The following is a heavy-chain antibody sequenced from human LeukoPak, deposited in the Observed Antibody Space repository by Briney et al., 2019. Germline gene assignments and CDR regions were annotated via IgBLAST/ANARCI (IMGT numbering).Heavy chain of an antibody. CDR1: GGSISSYY. D-gene: IGHD3-3*01. Sequence: SETLSLTCTVSGGSISSYYWSWIRQPPGKGLEWNGYIYYSGSTNYNPSLKSRVTISVDTSKNQFSLKLSSVTAADTAVYYCARGSPGGITIFGVVTPMPNWFDPWGQGSLVTVSS. V-gene: IGHV4-59*01. CDR2: IYYSGST. CDR3: ARGSPGGITIFGVVTPMPNWFDP. J-gene: IGHJ5*02.